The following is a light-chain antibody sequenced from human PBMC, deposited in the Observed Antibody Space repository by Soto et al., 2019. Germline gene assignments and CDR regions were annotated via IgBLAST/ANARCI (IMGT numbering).Light chain of an antibody. V-gene: IGKV3-20*01. CDR3: QQYGSSPYT. Sequence: ENVLTQSPGTLSLSPGERATLSCRASQSVSSSYLAWYQQKPGQAPRLLIYGASSRATGIPDRFSGSESGTDFTLTVSRLAPEDFAMYYCQQYGSSPYTFGQGTKLEIK. CDR2: GAS. J-gene: IGKJ2*01. CDR1: QSVSSSY.